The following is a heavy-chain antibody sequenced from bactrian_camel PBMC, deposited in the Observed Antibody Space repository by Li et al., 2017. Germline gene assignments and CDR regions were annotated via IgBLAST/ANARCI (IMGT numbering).Heavy chain of an antibody. CDR3: AAASGSFGRCNLYDWLYNF. J-gene: IGHJ4*01. CDR2: IDGDGTT. V-gene: IGHV3S53*01. D-gene: IGHD3*01. Sequence: HVQLVESGGGSVQSGGSLRLSCAASGISSSMYCMGWYRQYPGKQRELVATIDGDGTTYYTDPVKGRFTISQDNAKNTVYLQMNNLKPEDTAMYYCAAASGSFGRCNLYDWLYNFWGQGTQVTVS. CDR1: GISSSMYC.